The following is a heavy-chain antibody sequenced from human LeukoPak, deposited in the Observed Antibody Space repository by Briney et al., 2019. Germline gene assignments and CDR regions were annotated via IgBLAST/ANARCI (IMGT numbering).Heavy chain of an antibody. CDR1: EFTIRSYA. CDR3: AKDTGPYWGSGSYDH. V-gene: IGHV3-23*01. CDR2: ISGSGGST. J-gene: IGHJ4*02. D-gene: IGHD3-10*01. Sequence: PGGSLRLSCAASEFTIRSYAMSWVRQAPGKGLEWVSAISGSGGSTHYADSVKGRFTISRDNSKNTLYLQMNSLTAEDTALYYCAKDTGPYWGSGSYDHWGQGTLVTVSS.